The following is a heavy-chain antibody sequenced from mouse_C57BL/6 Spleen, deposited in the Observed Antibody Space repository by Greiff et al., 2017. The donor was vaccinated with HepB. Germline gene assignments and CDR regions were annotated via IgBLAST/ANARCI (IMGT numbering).Heavy chain of an antibody. Sequence: VQLQQSGPELVKPGASVKISCKASGYTFTDYYMNWVKQSHGKSLEWIGDINPNNGGTSYNQKFKGKATLTVDKSSSTAYMELRSLTSEDSAVYHCAPMVTTVYYAMDYWGQGTSVTVSS. CDR2: INPNNGGT. J-gene: IGHJ4*01. D-gene: IGHD2-2*01. CDR1: GYTFTDYY. V-gene: IGHV1-26*01. CDR3: APMVTTVYYAMDY.